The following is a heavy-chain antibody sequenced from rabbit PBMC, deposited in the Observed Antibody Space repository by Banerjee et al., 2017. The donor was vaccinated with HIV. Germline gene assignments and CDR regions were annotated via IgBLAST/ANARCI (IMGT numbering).Heavy chain of an antibody. CDR1: GFSLSTYS. V-gene: IGHV1S40*01. CDR2: ISAGGWAST. CDR3: ARDYSNSDGYIFDF. J-gene: IGHJ4*01. Sequence: QAVEESGGDLVQPGASLTLTCTVSGFSLSTYSMCWGRQAPGKGLEWIACISAGGWASTYYATWAKGRFTISKTSSTTVTLQMTSLAAADTATHFCARDYSNSDGYIFDFWGPGTLVTVS. D-gene: IGHD6-1*01.